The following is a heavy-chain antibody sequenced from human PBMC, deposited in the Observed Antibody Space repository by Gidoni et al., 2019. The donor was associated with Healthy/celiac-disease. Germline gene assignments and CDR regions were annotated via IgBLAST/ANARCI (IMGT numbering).Heavy chain of an antibody. Sequence: QVQLVQSGAEVKKPGASVKVSCKVSGYTLTELSMHWVRQAPGKGLEWMGGFDPEDGETIYAQKFQGRVTMTEDTSTDTAYMELSSLRSEDTAVYYCATSYNWNVWVGYYFDYWGQGTLVTVSS. CDR3: ATSYNWNVWVGYYFDY. CDR1: GYTLTELS. CDR2: FDPEDGET. D-gene: IGHD1-20*01. V-gene: IGHV1-24*01. J-gene: IGHJ4*02.